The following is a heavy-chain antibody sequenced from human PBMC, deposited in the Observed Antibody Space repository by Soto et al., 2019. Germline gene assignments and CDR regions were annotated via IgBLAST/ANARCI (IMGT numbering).Heavy chain of an antibody. CDR1: GYNFTTYG. CDR2: ISGYDGNT. Sequence: HVQLLQSGVEVKKPGASVKVSCKASGYNFTTYGFNWVRQAPGQGLEWMGWISGYDGNTKYAENLEDRVPMTTDTSTSTAYMVLGSLRSDDTAVYYCASTAEGYCSATACPFDYWGQGTPVTVTS. V-gene: IGHV1-18*04. J-gene: IGHJ4*02. D-gene: IGHD2-15*01. CDR3: ASTAEGYCSATACPFDY.